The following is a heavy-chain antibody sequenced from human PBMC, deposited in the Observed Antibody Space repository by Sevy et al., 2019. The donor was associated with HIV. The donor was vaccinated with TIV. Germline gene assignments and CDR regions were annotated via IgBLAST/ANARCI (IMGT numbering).Heavy chain of an antibody. CDR3: AITKDYYDSSGSPFDY. V-gene: IGHV1-24*01. CDR1: GYTLSQLS. Sequence: ASVKVSCKVSGYTLSQLSMHWVRQAPGKGLQWMGSFDPEHGETLYAQKFQGRITMTEDTSTDTAYMELNSLRSEDMAIYYCAITKDYYDSSGSPFDYWGQGTLVTVSS. J-gene: IGHJ4*02. CDR2: FDPEHGET. D-gene: IGHD3-22*01.